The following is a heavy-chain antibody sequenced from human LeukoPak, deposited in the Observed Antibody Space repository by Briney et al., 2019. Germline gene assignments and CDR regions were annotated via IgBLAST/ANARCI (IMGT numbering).Heavy chain of an antibody. D-gene: IGHD4-23*01. CDR2: IRVYNGNT. Sequence: AAVKVSCKDSGYTFTSYGISWGRQAPGQGRGWVGWIRVYNGNTNYAQKLQGRVTMTTDPSTSTAYMELRSLRSDDTAVYYCARDPNPSATVDPFDYWGQGTLVTVSS. J-gene: IGHJ4*02. V-gene: IGHV1-18*01. CDR1: GYTFTSYG. CDR3: ARDPNPSATVDPFDY.